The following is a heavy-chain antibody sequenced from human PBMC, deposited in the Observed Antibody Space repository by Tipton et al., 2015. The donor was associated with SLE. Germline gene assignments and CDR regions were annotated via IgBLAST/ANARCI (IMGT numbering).Heavy chain of an antibody. CDR2: VNAGWSNT. CDR3: ANGWSYSDY. D-gene: IGHD3-3*01. V-gene: IGHV3-74*01. J-gene: IGHJ4*02. CDR1: GFIFSNYW. Sequence: SLRLSCAASGFIFSNYWMHWVRQAPGAGFMWVSRVNAGWSNTNYAVSVKGRFTISRDKAKNTRYLQMNALRAEDTAGYYCANGWSYSDYWGQGALVTVSS.